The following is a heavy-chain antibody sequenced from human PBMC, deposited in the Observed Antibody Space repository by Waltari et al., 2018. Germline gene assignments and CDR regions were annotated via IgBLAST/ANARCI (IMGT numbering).Heavy chain of an antibody. V-gene: IGHV3-49*04. CDR2: IRSNTYGGTK. Sequence: EVLLVESGGGLVQPGRSLRLSCTSSGFTFGYYAMSWVRQAPGKGVEWVGFIRSNTYGGTKEYAASVKGRFTISRDDSKSIAYLQMDSLKTEDTAVYYCTRDRRHYYDSSPGDIWGQGTMVTVSS. D-gene: IGHD3-22*01. CDR3: TRDRRHYYDSSPGDI. J-gene: IGHJ3*02. CDR1: GFTFGYYA.